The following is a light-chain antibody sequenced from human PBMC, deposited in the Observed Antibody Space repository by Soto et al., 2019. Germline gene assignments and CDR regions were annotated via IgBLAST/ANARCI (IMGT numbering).Light chain of an antibody. Sequence: DIVMTQSPDSLAVSLGERATINCKSSQSVFYSSNNKNYLGWYQQKPGQSPKLLISWASTRESGVPDRFSGSGSGADFTLTISSLQAEDVAVYYCQQYYSSPFTFGPGTKVDIK. J-gene: IGKJ3*01. V-gene: IGKV4-1*01. CDR1: QSVFYSSNNKNY. CDR2: WAS. CDR3: QQYYSSPFT.